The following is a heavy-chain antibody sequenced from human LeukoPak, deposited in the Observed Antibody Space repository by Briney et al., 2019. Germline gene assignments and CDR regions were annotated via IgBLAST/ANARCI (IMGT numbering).Heavy chain of an antibody. CDR1: GFTFSSYS. CDR3: ARAGYSSGWDYFDY. Sequence: GGSLRLSCAASGFTFSSYSMNWVRQAPGKRLEWVSSISSSSSYIYYADSVKGRFTISRDNAKNSLYLQMNSLRAEDTAVYYCARAGYSSGWDYFDYWGQGTLVTVSS. D-gene: IGHD6-19*01. CDR2: ISSSSSYI. J-gene: IGHJ4*02. V-gene: IGHV3-21*01.